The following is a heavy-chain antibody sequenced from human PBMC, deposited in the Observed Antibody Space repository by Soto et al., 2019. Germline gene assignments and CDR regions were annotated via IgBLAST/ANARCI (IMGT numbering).Heavy chain of an antibody. CDR2: ISYDGSNK. J-gene: IGHJ5*02. V-gene: IGHV3-30*18. CDR3: AKDRGGWGFDP. Sequence: VGSLRLSCAASGFTFSSYGMHWVRQAPGKGLEWVAVISYDGSNKYYADSVKGRFTISRDNSKNTLYLQMNSLRAEDTAVYYCAKDRGGWGFDPWGQGTLVTVSS. CDR1: GFTFSSYG. D-gene: IGHD6-19*01.